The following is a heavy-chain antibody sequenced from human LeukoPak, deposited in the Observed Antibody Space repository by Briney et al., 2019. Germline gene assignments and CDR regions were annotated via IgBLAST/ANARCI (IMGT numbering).Heavy chain of an antibody. J-gene: IGHJ4*02. CDR3: AREGVVGATTDY. CDR1: GGSISSGDYY. Sequence: PSETLSLTCTVSGGSISSGDYYWSWIRQAPGTGLEWIGYIYYSGSTYYNPSLKSRVTISVDTSKNQFSLKLSSVTAADTAVYYCAREGVVGATTDYWGQGTLVTVSS. D-gene: IGHD1-26*01. V-gene: IGHV4-30-4*08. CDR2: IYYSGST.